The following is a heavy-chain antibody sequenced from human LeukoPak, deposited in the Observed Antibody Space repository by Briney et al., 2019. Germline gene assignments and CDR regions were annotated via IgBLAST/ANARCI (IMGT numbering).Heavy chain of an antibody. J-gene: IGHJ4*02. Sequence: PSETLSLTCTVSGGSISSYYWSWIRQPPGKGLEWIGYIYYSGSTNYNPSLKSRVTISVDTSKNQFSLKLSSVTAADTAVYYCAREGVWNWFDYWGQGTLVTVST. CDR2: IYYSGST. D-gene: IGHD1-7*01. CDR3: AREGVWNWFDY. CDR1: GGSISSYY. V-gene: IGHV4-59*12.